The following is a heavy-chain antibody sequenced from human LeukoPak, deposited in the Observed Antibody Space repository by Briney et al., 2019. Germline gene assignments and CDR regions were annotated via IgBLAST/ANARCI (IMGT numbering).Heavy chain of an antibody. CDR2: INPSGGST. CDR1: GYTFTGYY. V-gene: IGHV1-46*01. D-gene: IGHD2-2*02. Sequence: ASVKVSCKASGYTFTGYYMHWVRQAPGQGLEWMGIINPSGGSTSYAQKFQGRATMTRDTSTGTVYMELSSLRSEDTAVYYCARDLGNCSSTSCYSHYYYGMDVWGQGTTVTVSS. CDR3: ARDLGNCSSTSCYSHYYYGMDV. J-gene: IGHJ6*02.